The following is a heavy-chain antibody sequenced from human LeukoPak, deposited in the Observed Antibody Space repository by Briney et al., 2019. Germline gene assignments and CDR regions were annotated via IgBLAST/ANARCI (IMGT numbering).Heavy chain of an antibody. CDR1: GDSISSYY. J-gene: IGHJ4*02. Sequence: SETLSLTCAVSGDSISSYYWSWIRQPPGKGLEWVWYIYFSGNTKYNPSLKSRFTISLDTSKNQSSLKLSSVTAADTAVYYCARRPRRVVRGVTGFDSWGARTLVTVSS. CDR2: IYFSGNT. V-gene: IGHV4-59*12. CDR3: ARRPRRVVRGVTGFDS. D-gene: IGHD3-10*01.